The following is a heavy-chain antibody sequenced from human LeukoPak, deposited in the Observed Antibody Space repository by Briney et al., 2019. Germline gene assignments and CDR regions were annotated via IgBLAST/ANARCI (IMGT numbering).Heavy chain of an antibody. CDR3: VKDNEGRSGYYRLFQS. Sequence: PGGSLRLSCATSGFTFGDYGMSWVRQAPGKGLEWVSGINWNGGRTGYADSMKGRFTISRDNAKNSLYLQMNSLRTEDTALYYCVKDNEGRSGYYRLFQSWGQGTLVTVSS. CDR2: INWNGGRT. CDR1: GFTFGDYG. V-gene: IGHV3-20*04. D-gene: IGHD3-22*01. J-gene: IGHJ5*02.